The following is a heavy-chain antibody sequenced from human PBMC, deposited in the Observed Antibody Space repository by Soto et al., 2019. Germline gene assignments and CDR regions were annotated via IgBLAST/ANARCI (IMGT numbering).Heavy chain of an antibody. CDR1: GFTFSSYG. Sequence: QVQLVESGGGVVQPGRSLRLSCAASGFTFSSYGMHWVRQAPGKGLEWVAVIWYDGSNKDYADSVKGRFTISRDKSKNTRYLQMNSLRAEDTAVYYCARGYSSRWYFDYWGQGTLVTVSS. CDR2: IWYDGSNK. J-gene: IGHJ4*02. CDR3: ARGYSSRWYFDY. V-gene: IGHV3-33*01. D-gene: IGHD6-13*01.